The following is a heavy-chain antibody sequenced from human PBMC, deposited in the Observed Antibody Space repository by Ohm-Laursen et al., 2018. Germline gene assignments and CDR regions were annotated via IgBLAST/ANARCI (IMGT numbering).Heavy chain of an antibody. J-gene: IGHJ4*02. CDR1: GSTFSNYG. Sequence: GSLRLSCSASGSTFSNYGMTWVRQAPGKGLEWVSAISSGGGGTYYADSVKGRFAISRDNSKSTLYLQMNSLRADDTAVYYCAKDWEQNRHGSSADYWGQGTLVTVSS. V-gene: IGHV3-23*01. CDR3: AKDWEQNRHGSSADY. D-gene: IGHD1/OR15-1a*01. CDR2: ISSGGGGT.